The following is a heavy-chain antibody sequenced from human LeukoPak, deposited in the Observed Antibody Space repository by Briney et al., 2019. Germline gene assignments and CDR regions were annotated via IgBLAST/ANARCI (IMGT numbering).Heavy chain of an antibody. CDR3: AKESLDSSGYYPRFDY. V-gene: IGHV3-23*01. Sequence: PGGTLRLSCAASGFTFSSYAMSWVRQAPGKGLEWVSAISGSGGSTYYADSVKGRFTISRDNPKNTLYLQMNSLRAEDTAVYYCAKESLDSSGYYPRFDYWGQGTLVTVSS. CDR1: GFTFSSYA. CDR2: ISGSGGST. D-gene: IGHD3-22*01. J-gene: IGHJ4*02.